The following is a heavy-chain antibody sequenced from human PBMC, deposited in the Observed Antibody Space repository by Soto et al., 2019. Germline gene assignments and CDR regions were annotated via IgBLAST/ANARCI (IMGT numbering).Heavy chain of an antibody. Sequence: GGSLRLSCAASGFTFSSYSMNWVRQAPGKGLEWVSYISSSSSTIYYADSVKGRFTISRDNAKNSLYLQMNSLRDEDTAVYYCARDCLDYDILTGHQRQYYYGMDVWGQGTTVTVSS. D-gene: IGHD3-9*01. CDR3: ARDCLDYDILTGHQRQYYYGMDV. CDR2: ISSSSSTI. V-gene: IGHV3-48*02. J-gene: IGHJ6*02. CDR1: GFTFSSYS.